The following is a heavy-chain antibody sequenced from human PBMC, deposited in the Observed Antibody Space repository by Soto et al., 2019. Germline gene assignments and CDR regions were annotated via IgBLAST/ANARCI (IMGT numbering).Heavy chain of an antibody. J-gene: IGHJ3*02. Sequence: PSETLSLTCTVSGGSISSYYWSRIRQPPGKGLEWIGYIYYSGSTNYNPSLKSRVTISVDTSKNQFSLKLSSVTAADTAVYYCARVFPTNSQNAFDIWGQGTMVTVSS. D-gene: IGHD1-1*01. V-gene: IGHV4-59*01. CDR1: GGSISSYY. CDR2: IYYSGST. CDR3: ARVFPTNSQNAFDI.